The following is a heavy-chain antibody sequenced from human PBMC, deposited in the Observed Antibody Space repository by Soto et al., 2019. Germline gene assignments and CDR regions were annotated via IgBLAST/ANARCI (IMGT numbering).Heavy chain of an antibody. Sequence: WGSLRLSCSLSPFIFSTYGMNCVRQSQGKGLEWVSSHSSSRSYLYYADSVRGRFTISRDNAKELLFLQMNSLRTEDTAVYHFARANSGTFGFVSAYPYACNYWGRGTQVTV. V-gene: IGHV3-21*01. CDR3: ARANSGTFGFVSAYPYACNY. CDR2: HSSSRSYL. D-gene: IGHD3-3*01. CDR1: PFIFSTYG. J-gene: IGHJ4*02.